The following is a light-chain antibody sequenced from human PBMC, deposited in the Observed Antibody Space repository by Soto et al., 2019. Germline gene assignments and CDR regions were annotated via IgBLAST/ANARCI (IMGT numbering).Light chain of an antibody. CDR2: GAS. CDR3: KQYGRSPSIT. J-gene: IGKJ5*01. Sequence: EIVLTQSPGTLSLSPGERATLSCRASQSVSSSYLAWYQQKPGQAPRLLIYGASSRATGIPDRFSGSWSGTDFTLTISRLEPEDFAGYYCKQYGRSPSITFGQGTRLEIK. CDR1: QSVSSSY. V-gene: IGKV3-20*01.